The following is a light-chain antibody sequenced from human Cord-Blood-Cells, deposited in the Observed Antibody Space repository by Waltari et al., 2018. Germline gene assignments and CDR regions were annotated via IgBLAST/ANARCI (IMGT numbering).Light chain of an antibody. CDR3: QQRSNWIT. J-gene: IGKJ5*01. CDR2: DAS. V-gene: IGKV3-11*01. Sequence: EIVLTQSPATLSLSPGERATRSSRASQSLSSYLAWYQQTPGNDPRLLIYDASNRSTGIPARFSGSGSGTDFTLTISSLEPEDFAVYFCQQRSNWITFGQGTRLEIK. CDR1: QSLSSY.